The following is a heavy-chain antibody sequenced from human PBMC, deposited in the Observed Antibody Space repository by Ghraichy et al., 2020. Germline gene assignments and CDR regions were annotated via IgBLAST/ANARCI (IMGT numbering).Heavy chain of an antibody. CDR1: GFSLSDHY. Sequence: GGSLRLSCAASGFSLSDHYIDWVRQAPGKGLEWVVRSRHKAASYTTEYAASVKGRFTISRDASKNSVYLQMNSLKAEDTAVYYCTSLGQEGFGDLENWGQGTLVTVSS. CDR2: SRHKAASYTT. V-gene: IGHV3-72*01. D-gene: IGHD3-3*01. CDR3: TSLGQEGFGDLEN. J-gene: IGHJ4*02.